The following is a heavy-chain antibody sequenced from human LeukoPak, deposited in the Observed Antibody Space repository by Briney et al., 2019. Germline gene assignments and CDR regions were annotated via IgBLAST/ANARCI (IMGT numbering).Heavy chain of an antibody. V-gene: IGHV3-23*01. CDR1: GFTLSTYA. CDR3: VKAWDSGSSIYDY. CDR2: IKGDGFT. Sequence: GGSLRLSCAASGFTLSTYAMSWVRQALGKGLEWVSTIKGDGFTYDSDSVKGRFTISRDDSKNTLNLQMDSLRAEDTAVYHCVKAWDSGSSIYDYWGQGTPVTVSS. D-gene: IGHD6-13*01. J-gene: IGHJ4*02.